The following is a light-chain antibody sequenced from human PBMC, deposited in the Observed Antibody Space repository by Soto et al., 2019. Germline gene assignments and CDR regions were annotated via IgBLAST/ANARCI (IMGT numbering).Light chain of an antibody. CDR3: QQYYNLPVT. CDR2: DAS. CDR1: QDISNY. J-gene: IGKJ2*01. V-gene: IGKV1-33*01. Sequence: DIQMTQSPSSLSASVGDRVTITCQASQDISNYLTWYQQKPGKAPKLLIYDASNLETGVQSRFSGSGSGTDFTFTISSLQPEDIATYYCQQYYNLPVTFGQGTKLEIK.